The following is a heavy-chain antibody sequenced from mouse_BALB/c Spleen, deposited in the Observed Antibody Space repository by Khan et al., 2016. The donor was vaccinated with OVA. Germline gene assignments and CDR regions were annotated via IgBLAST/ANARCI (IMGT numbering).Heavy chain of an antibody. CDR1: GYSISSDYA. J-gene: IGHJ2*01. D-gene: IGHD1-1*01. Sequence: EVQLQESGPGLVKPSQSLSLTCTVTGYSISSDYAWNWIWQFPGNKLEWIGYISYSGRTSYNPSLKSRISITRDTSKHQFFLQLNSVNTEDTATYYCARSMTITTVVATGCDYWGEGTTLTVSS. CDR3: ARSMTITTVVATGCDY. CDR2: ISYSGRT. V-gene: IGHV3-2*02.